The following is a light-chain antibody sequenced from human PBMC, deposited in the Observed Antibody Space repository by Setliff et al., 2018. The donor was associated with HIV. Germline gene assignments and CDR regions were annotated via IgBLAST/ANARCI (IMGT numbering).Light chain of an antibody. CDR1: NIGSKS. Sequence: SYALTQPPSVSVAPGKTARITCGGNNIGSKSVHWYQQKPGQAPVLVIYYDSDRPSGIPERFSGSNSGNTATLTISRVEAGDEADYYCQVWDSSSDHPYVFGTGTKVTV. V-gene: IGLV3-21*01. CDR2: YDS. CDR3: QVWDSSSDHPYV. J-gene: IGLJ1*01.